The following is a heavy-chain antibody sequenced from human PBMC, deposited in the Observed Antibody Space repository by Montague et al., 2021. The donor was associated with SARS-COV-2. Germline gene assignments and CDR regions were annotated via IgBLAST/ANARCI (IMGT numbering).Heavy chain of an antibody. CDR3: ASTYGGNLGYYYYYMDV. J-gene: IGHJ6*03. V-gene: IGHV4-31*11. CDR1: GGSISSGGYY. CDR2: VYYSGST. Sequence: TLFLTCAVSGGSISSGGYYWSWIRQHPGKGLEWIGYVYYSGSTYYNPSLKSRVTISVDTSKNQFSLKLSSVTAADTAVYYCASTYGGNLGYYYYYMDVWGKGTTVTVSS. D-gene: IGHD4-23*01.